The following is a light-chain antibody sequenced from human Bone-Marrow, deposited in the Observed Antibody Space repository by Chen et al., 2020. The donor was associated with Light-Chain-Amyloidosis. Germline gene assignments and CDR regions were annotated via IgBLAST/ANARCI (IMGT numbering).Light chain of an antibody. CDR2: DAS. J-gene: IGKJ4*01. Sequence: EIMMTQSPPTLSVSPGERATLSCRASQSVSSNLAWYQQKPGQAPRLLIYDASTRATGIPARFSGSGSGTEFTLTISSLQSEDFAVYYCQQYNNWPPLFGGGTKVEIK. V-gene: IGKV3-15*01. CDR3: QQYNNWPPL. CDR1: QSVSSN.